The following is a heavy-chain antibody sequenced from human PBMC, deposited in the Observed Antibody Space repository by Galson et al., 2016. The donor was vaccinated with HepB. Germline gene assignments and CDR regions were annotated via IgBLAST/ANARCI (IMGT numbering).Heavy chain of an antibody. CDR1: GFTFRAYA. J-gene: IGHJ4*02. CDR2: ILDNGETT. CDR3: ARAAKWESDY. V-gene: IGHV3-23*01. D-gene: IGHD1-26*01. Sequence: CAASGFTFRAYAMTWVRQAPGQGLEWVSGILDNGETTYYTDSVKGRFTISRDNSKNMLYLQMNSLRAEDTAVYFCARAAKWESDYWGQGTLVTVSS.